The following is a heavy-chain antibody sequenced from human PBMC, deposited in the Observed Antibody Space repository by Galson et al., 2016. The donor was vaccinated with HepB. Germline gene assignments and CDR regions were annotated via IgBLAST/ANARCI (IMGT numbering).Heavy chain of an antibody. J-gene: IGHJ6*02. Sequence: QSGAAVKKPGESLKISCRGSGCTFDTYWIGWVRQMPGKGLEWMGIIYPGDFDIRYSPPFQGQVTISADKSISTAYLQWCSLTASDTAMYYCTRSLTGSYDFWGAIYNYYAMDVWGQGTTVTVS. CDR3: TRSLTGSYDFWGAIYNYYAMDV. CDR2: IYPGDFDI. D-gene: IGHD3-3*01. V-gene: IGHV5-51*01. CDR1: GCTFDTYW.